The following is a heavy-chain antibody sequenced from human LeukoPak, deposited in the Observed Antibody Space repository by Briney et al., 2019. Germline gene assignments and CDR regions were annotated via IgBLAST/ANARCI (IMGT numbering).Heavy chain of an antibody. J-gene: IGHJ4*02. CDR1: GDAFSDHY. D-gene: IGHD1-26*01. CDR3: ARAKTVDGATAY. CDR2: TTHGGKEK. V-gene: IGHV1-46*01. Sequence: GGSAKVSCKASGDAFSDHYIHGVPHAPRQGLEWRGITTHGGKEKKYAMRFQGRVGMTTDKSTRTVYLSLSSLRSEDTAVYHCARAKTVDGATAYWGQGTLVTVSS.